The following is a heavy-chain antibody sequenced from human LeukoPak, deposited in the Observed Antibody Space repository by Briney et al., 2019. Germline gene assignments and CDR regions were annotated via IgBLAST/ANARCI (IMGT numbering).Heavy chain of an antibody. Sequence: GGSLRLSCAASGFTFSNFWMSWVRQAPGKGPEWVANIKPDGGERYYVDSLKGRFTISRDNAKNSLYLQMDSLRAEDTAVYYCAKGGYYDIRGDSLVEYWGQGALVTVSS. J-gene: IGHJ4*02. CDR2: IKPDGGER. CDR1: GFTFSNFW. CDR3: AKGGYYDIRGDSLVEY. V-gene: IGHV3-7*01. D-gene: IGHD3-22*01.